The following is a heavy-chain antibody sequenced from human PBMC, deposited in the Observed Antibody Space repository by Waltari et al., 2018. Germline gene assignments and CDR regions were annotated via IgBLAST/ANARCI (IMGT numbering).Heavy chain of an antibody. CDR3: ARDGDVVVPAAPGAFDI. J-gene: IGHJ3*02. D-gene: IGHD2-2*01. CDR1: GFTFSSYA. V-gene: IGHV3-30-3*01. CDR2: ISYDGSNK. Sequence: QVQLVESGGGVVQPGRSLRLSCAASGFTFSSYAMPWVRQGPGKGLEWVAVISYDGSNKYYADSVKGRFTISRDNSKNTLYLQMNSLRAEDTAVYYCARDGDVVVPAAPGAFDIWGQGTMVTVSS.